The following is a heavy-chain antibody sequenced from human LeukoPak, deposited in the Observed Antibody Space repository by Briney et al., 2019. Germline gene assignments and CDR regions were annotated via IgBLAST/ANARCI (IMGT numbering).Heavy chain of an antibody. CDR2: ISSSSSYI. Sequence: GGSLRLSCAASGFTFSSYSMNGVRQAPGKGLEWVSSISSSSSYIYYADSVKGRFTISRDNAKNSLYLQMNSLRAEDTAVYYCARDVQWELPDYWGQGTLVTVSS. V-gene: IGHV3-21*01. CDR1: GFTFSSYS. J-gene: IGHJ4*02. D-gene: IGHD1-26*01. CDR3: ARDVQWELPDY.